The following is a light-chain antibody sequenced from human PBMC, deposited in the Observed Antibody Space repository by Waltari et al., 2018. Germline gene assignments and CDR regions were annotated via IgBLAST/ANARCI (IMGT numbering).Light chain of an antibody. Sequence: DIVMTQSPDFLPVSLGERATINCKSSQSILSSSNNRNFLGWYQQKAGQPPKLLFYWASTREFGVHDRFSGGGSGIDFTFTISSLQAEDVAVYYCQQYYSTPWTFGQGTKVEIQ. CDR3: QQYYSTPWT. CDR2: WAS. CDR1: QSILSSSNNRNF. V-gene: IGKV4-1*01. J-gene: IGKJ1*01.